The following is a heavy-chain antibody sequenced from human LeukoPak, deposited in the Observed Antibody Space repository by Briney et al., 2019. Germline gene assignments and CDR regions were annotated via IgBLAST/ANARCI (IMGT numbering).Heavy chain of an antibody. CDR1: GFTFSNYW. Sequence: PGGSLRLSCADSGFTFSNYWMSWVRQAPGKGLEWVASINQDGSDKYYVDSVKGRFTISRDNAKNSLYLQMNSLRAEDTAVYYCARFSSFRGSTGTTDDAFDIWGQGTMVTVSS. CDR3: ARFSSFRGSTGTTDDAFDI. D-gene: IGHD1-1*01. CDR2: INQDGSDK. J-gene: IGHJ3*02. V-gene: IGHV3-7*01.